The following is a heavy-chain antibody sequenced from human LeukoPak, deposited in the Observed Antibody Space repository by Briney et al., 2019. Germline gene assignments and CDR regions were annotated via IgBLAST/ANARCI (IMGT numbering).Heavy chain of an antibody. CDR1: GGSISNYH. CDR2: IYYSGST. CDR3: ARTDNSGYHDY. J-gene: IGHJ4*02. V-gene: IGHV4-59*01. D-gene: IGHD3-22*01. Sequence: SETLALTCTVSGGSISNYHWSWIRQPPGKGLEWIGYIYYSGSTNYNPSLKSRVSISVDTSKNQFSLKLSSVTAADTAVYYCARTDNSGYHDYWGQGILVTVSS.